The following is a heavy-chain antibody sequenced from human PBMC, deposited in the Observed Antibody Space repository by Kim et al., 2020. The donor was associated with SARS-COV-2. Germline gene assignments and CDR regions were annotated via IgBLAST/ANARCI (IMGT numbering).Heavy chain of an antibody. J-gene: IGHJ4*02. CDR3: ARVASGSTAWYYFDY. CDR1: GFTFSDYY. CDR2: ISSSSYT. V-gene: IGHV3-11*03. Sequence: GGSLRLSCAASGFTFSDYYMTGIRQAPGKGREWISYISSSSYTKYADSVKGRCTISRDNAKNSLYLQMNSLRAEDTAVYYCARVASGSTAWYYFDYWGQGTLVTVSS. D-gene: IGHD6-19*01.